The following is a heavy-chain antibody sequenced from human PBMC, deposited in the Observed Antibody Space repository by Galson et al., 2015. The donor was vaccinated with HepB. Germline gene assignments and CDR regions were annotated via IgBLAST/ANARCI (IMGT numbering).Heavy chain of an antibody. Sequence: SLRLSCAASGFMFSSYSMNWVRQVPGKGLEWLSYISGGSTTIYYADSVKGRFTISRDNAKNSLYLQMNSLRAEDTAVYYCARTYYYDSSFYYSPFDPWGQGTLVTVSS. CDR2: ISGGSTTI. D-gene: IGHD3-22*01. CDR3: ARTYYYDSSFYYSPFDP. CDR1: GFMFSSYS. J-gene: IGHJ5*02. V-gene: IGHV3-48*04.